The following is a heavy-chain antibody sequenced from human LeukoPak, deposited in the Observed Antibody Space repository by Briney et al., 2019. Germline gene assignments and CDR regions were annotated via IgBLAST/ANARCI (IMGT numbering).Heavy chain of an antibody. D-gene: IGHD2-15*01. V-gene: IGHV3-7*01. CDR2: IKQDGSEK. J-gene: IGHJ6*03. Sequence: QPGGSLRLSCAASGFTFSSYAMSWVRQAPGKGLEWVANIKQDGSEKYYVDSVKGRFTISRDNAKNSLYLQMNSLRAEDTAVYYCARENIVVVVAARDHYYYYYMDVWGKGTTVTVSS. CDR1: GFTFSSYA. CDR3: ARENIVVVVAARDHYYYYYMDV.